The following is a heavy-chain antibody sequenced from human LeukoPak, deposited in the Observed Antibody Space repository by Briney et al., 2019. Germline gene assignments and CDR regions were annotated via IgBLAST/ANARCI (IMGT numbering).Heavy chain of an antibody. Sequence: SVKVSCKASGGTFSSYAISWVRQAPGQGLEWMGGIIPIFGTANYAQKFQGRVTITADKSTSTAYMELSSPRSEDTAVYYCARDPGYCGGGSCYPRWFDPWGPGTLVTVSS. J-gene: IGHJ5*02. D-gene: IGHD2-15*01. CDR2: IIPIFGTA. V-gene: IGHV1-69*06. CDR1: GGTFSSYA. CDR3: ARDPGYCGGGSCYPRWFDP.